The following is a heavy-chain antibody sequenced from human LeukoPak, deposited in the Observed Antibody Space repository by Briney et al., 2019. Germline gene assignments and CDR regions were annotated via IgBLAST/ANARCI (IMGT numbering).Heavy chain of an antibody. D-gene: IGHD6-13*01. CDR3: ARDRIAAATDAFDI. Sequence: PGGSLRLSCAASGFTFSSYSMNWVRQAPGKGLEWVSSISSSSSYIYYADSVKGRFTISRDNAKNSLYLQMNSLRAEDTAVYYCARDRIAAATDAFDIWGQGTMVTVSS. CDR1: GFTFSSYS. CDR2: ISSSSSYI. V-gene: IGHV3-21*01. J-gene: IGHJ3*02.